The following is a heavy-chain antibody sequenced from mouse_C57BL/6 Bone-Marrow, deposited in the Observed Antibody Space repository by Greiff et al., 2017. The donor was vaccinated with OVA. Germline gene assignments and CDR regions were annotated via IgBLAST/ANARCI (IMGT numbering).Heavy chain of an antibody. Sequence: QVQLQQPGAELVKPGASVKLSCKASGYTFTSYWMQWVKQRPGQGLEWIGEIDPSDSYTNYNQKFKGKATLTVDTSSSTAYMQLSSLTSEDSAVYYCAREEETYSNYRSYFDYWGQGTTLTVSS. CDR3: AREEETYSNYRSYFDY. J-gene: IGHJ2*01. D-gene: IGHD2-5*01. CDR1: GYTFTSYW. CDR2: IDPSDSYT. V-gene: IGHV1-50*01.